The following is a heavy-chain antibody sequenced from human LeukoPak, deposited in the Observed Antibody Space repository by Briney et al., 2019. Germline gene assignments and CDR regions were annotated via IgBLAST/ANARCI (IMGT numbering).Heavy chain of an antibody. CDR1: GYTFTGYY. J-gene: IGHJ3*02. CDR2: INPNSGGT. V-gene: IGHV1-2*02. CDR3: ARDPQYCSGGSCYLSRHDAFDI. Sequence: ASVKVSCKASGYTFTGYYIHWVRQAPGQGLEWMGWINPNSGGTNYAQKFQGRVTMTRDTSISTAYMELSRLRSDDTAVYYCARDPQYCSGGSCYLSRHDAFDIWGQGTMVTVSS. D-gene: IGHD2-15*01.